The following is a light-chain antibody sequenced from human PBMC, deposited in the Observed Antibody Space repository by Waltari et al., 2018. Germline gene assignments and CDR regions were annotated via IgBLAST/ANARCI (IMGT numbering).Light chain of an antibody. V-gene: IGKV3-11*01. CDR3: QQHGKWPLS. J-gene: IGKJ4*01. CDR1: QSVSTS. CDR2: DAS. Sequence: EIELTQSPATLSLSPGERATLSCRASQSVSTSLAWYQQKPGQAPRLLIHDASNRATGTPARFSGSGSGTDFTLTFGSLEPEDFAVYYCQQHGKWPLSFGGGTKVEI.